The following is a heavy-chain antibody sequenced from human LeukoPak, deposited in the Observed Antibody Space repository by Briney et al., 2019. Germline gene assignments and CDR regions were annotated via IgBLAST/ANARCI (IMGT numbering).Heavy chain of an antibody. Sequence: ASVKVSCKASGYTFTNYHINWVRQASGQGLEWLTWINPDTGDKGYARKFQDRVTITTDTSISTAYMELSSLSSEDTAVYFCARTTSMTASGYDYWGQGTLVTVSS. D-gene: IGHD2-21*02. V-gene: IGHV1-8*03. CDR1: GYTFTNYH. J-gene: IGHJ4*02. CDR3: ARTTSMTASGYDY. CDR2: INPDTGDK.